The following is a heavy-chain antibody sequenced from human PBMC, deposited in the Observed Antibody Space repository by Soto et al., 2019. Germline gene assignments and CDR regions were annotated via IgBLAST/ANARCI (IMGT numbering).Heavy chain of an antibody. Sequence: GGSLRLSCAASGLTFSGYARSWVRQAPGKGLEWVPVISGSGGSTYYADSVTGRFTISRDNSKNTLYLQMNSLGAEDTAVYYCAKAARYYSMDVWGKGTTVTVSS. CDR1: GLTFSGYA. J-gene: IGHJ6*03. CDR3: AKAARYYSMDV. CDR2: ISGSGGST. V-gene: IGHV3-23*01.